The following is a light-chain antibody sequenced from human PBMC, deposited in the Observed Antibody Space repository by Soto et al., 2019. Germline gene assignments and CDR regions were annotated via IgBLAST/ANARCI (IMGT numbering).Light chain of an antibody. V-gene: IGLV7-46*01. CDR2: DTS. Sequence: QAVVTQEPSLTVSPGGTVTLTCGSSTGAVTSGHYPYWFQQKPGQAPRTLIYDTSNKHSWTPARFSGSLLGGKAALTLSGAQPEDEAEYYCLLSYSGARLVVFGGGTKLTDL. J-gene: IGLJ2*01. CDR1: TGAVTSGHY. CDR3: LLSYSGARLVV.